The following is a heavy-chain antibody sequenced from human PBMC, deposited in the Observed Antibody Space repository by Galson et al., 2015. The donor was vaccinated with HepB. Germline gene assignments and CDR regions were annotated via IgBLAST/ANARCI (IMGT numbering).Heavy chain of an antibody. CDR3: AREIGSCSGGGCSSFGAFDI. CDR2: INSAVSSA. Sequence: SLRLSCAASGFSFSSLWMHWVRQAPGKGLVWVSRINSAVSSANYADSVRGRFTTSRDNANNTLYLQMNSLRVEDTAMYYCAREIGSCSGGGCSSFGAFDIWGQGTMVTVSS. V-gene: IGHV3-74*01. CDR1: GFSFSSLW. J-gene: IGHJ3*02. D-gene: IGHD2-15*01.